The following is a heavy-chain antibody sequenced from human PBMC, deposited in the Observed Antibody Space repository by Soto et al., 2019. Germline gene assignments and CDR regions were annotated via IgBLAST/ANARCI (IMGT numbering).Heavy chain of an antibody. CDR3: ARLLASNYYYYGMDV. CDR2: MNPNSGNT. D-gene: IGHD2-21*01. J-gene: IGHJ6*02. CDR1: GYTFTSYD. Sequence: QVQLVQSGAEVKKPGASVKVSCKASGYTFTSYDINWVRQATGQGLEWMGWMNPNSGNTGHAQKFQGRVTMTRNTSISTAYMELSSLRSEDTAVYYCARLLASNYYYYGMDVWGQGTTVTVSS. V-gene: IGHV1-8*01.